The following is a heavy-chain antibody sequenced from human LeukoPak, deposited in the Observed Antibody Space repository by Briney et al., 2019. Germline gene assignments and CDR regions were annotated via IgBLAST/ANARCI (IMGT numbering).Heavy chain of an antibody. CDR3: RGSGSSPYYFDY. CDR2: IIPIFGTA. CDR1: GGTFSSYA. J-gene: IGHJ4*02. Sequence: ASVKVSCKASGGTFSSYAISWVRQAPGQGLEWMGGIIPIFGTANYAQKFQGRVTITADESTSTAYMELSSLRSEDTAVYYCRGSGSSPYYFDYWGQGTLATVSS. D-gene: IGHD1-26*01. V-gene: IGHV1-69*13.